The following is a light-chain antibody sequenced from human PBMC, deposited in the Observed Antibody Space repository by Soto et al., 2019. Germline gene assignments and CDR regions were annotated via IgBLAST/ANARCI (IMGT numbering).Light chain of an antibody. CDR2: GNS. J-gene: IGLJ2*01. Sequence: QSVLTQPPSVSGAPGQRVTISCTGSSSNIGAGYDVHWYQQLPGTAPKLLIYGNSNRPSGVPDRFSGSKSGTSASLAITGLQAEEESDYYCTSYDSSLSGYVVFGGGTKVTVL. V-gene: IGLV1-40*01. CDR1: SSNIGAGYD. CDR3: TSYDSSLSGYVV.